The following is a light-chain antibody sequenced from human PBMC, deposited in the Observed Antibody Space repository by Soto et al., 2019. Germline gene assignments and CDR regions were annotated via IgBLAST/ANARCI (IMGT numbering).Light chain of an antibody. J-gene: IGKJ2*01. CDR3: QQYGSSPYT. Sequence: EIVLTQSPGTLSLSPGERATLSCRASQSVSSSYLAWYQQKPGQAPRLLIYGASSRATGIPDSFSGSGSGTDFTLTISRLEPEDFAGYYCQQYGSSPYTFGQGTKLEIK. CDR1: QSVSSSY. CDR2: GAS. V-gene: IGKV3-20*01.